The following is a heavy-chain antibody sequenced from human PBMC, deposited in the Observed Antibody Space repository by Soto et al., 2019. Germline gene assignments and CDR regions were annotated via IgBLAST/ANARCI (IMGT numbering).Heavy chain of an antibody. Sequence: PSETLSLTCSASGGAISSGYWTWIRQPPGKGLEWIGYIYYGGSINYNPSLMSRVFISVDTAKNQFSLRLSSVTAADTAVYYCTGAYYDINGYSLDPWGQGTSVTVSS. D-gene: IGHD3-22*01. CDR3: TGAYYDINGYSLDP. J-gene: IGHJ5*02. V-gene: IGHV4-59*01. CDR2: IYYGGSI. CDR1: GGAISSGY.